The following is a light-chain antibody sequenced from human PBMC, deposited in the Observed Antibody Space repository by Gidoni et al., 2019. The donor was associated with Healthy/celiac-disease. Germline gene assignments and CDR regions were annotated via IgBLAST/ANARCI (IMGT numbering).Light chain of an antibody. CDR1: SSDVGSYNY. Sequence: QSALTQPRSVSGSPGPSVTISCTGTSSDVGSYNYVSWYQQHPGKAPKLMIYDVSKRPSGVPDRFSGSKSGNTASLTISGLQAEDEADYYCCSYAGSYTLVFGGGTKLTVL. CDR3: CSYAGSYTLV. V-gene: IGLV2-11*01. J-gene: IGLJ3*02. CDR2: DVS.